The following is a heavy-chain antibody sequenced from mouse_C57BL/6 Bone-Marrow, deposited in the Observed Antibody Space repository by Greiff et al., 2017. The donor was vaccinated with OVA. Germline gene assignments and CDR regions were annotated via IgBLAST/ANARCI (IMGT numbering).Heavy chain of an antibody. CDR2: INPNNGGT. D-gene: IGHD1-1*01. J-gene: IGHJ4*01. V-gene: IGHV1-26*01. CDR3: APTVVPYYAMDY. CDR1: GYTFTDYY. Sequence: VQLQQSGPELVKPGASVKISCKASGYTFTDYYMNWVKQSHGKSLEWIGDINPNNGGTSYNQKFKGKATLTVDKSSSTAYMELRSLTSEDSAVYYGAPTVVPYYAMDYWGQGTSVTVSS.